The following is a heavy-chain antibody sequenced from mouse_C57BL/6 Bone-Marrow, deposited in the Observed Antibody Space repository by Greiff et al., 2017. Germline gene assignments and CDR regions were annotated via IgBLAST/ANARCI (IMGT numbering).Heavy chain of an antibody. CDR2: IYPGSGST. Sequence: QVQLQQPGAELVKPGASVKMSCKASGYTFTSYWITWVKQRPGQGLEWIGDIYPGSGSTNYNEKFKSKATLTVDTSSSTAYMQLSSLTSEDSAVYYCARCYDGYYIFDYWGQGTTLTVSS. J-gene: IGHJ2*01. CDR3: ARCYDGYYIFDY. V-gene: IGHV1-55*01. CDR1: GYTFTSYW. D-gene: IGHD2-3*01.